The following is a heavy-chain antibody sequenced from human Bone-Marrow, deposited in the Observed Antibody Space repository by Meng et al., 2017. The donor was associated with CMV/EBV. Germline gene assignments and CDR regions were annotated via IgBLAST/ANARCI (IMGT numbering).Heavy chain of an antibody. CDR3: ATYLKNGRWLQPYFDS. J-gene: IGHJ4*02. Sequence: SKTLSLTCTVSGGSISSYYWSWIRQPPGKGLEWIGYIYYSGSTNYNPSLKSRVTISVDTSKNQFSLKLSSVTAADTAVYYCATYLKNGRWLQPYFDSWGQGTLVTVSS. V-gene: IGHV4-59*01. CDR1: GGSISSYY. CDR2: IYYSGST. D-gene: IGHD5-24*01.